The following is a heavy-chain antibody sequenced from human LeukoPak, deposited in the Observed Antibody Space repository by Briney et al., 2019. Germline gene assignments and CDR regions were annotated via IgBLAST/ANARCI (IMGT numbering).Heavy chain of an antibody. CDR2: IYYSGST. V-gene: IGHV4-39*01. D-gene: IGHD6-13*01. CDR1: GGSFSSYY. CDR3: TGYSSSWYGAEPSFDY. J-gene: IGHJ4*02. Sequence: PSETLSLTCAVYGGSFSSYYWGWIRQPPGKGLEWIGSIYYSGSTYYNPSLKSRVTISVDTSKNQFSLKLSSVTAADTAVYYCTGYSSSWYGAEPSFDYWGQGTLVTVSS.